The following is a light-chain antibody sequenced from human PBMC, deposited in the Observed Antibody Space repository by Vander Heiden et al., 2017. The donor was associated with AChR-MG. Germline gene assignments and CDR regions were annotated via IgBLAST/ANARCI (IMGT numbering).Light chain of an antibody. Sequence: DVVMTQSPLSLPVTLGQPASISCRSSQGLVHSDGNTYLNWFQQRPGQSPRRLIYRVSNRDSGVPDRFSGSGSGTDFTLKISRVEAEDVGVYYCRQGTHWPRTFGPGTKVEIK. J-gene: IGKJ1*01. CDR3: RQGTHWPRT. CDR1: QGLVHSDGNTY. CDR2: RVS. V-gene: IGKV2-30*02.